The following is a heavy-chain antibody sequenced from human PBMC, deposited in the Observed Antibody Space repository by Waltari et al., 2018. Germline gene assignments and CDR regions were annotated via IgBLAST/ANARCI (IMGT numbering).Heavy chain of an antibody. CDR1: GTTFPTDE. CDR2: MNPLSENT. J-gene: IGHJ5*02. D-gene: IGHD3-16*01. V-gene: IGHV1-8*01. Sequence: QVQLVQSGAEVKEPGASVRVSCQSSGTTFPTDEINWVRQANGQGLEWMGWMNPLSENTGYAQKFQGRVIMTRDTSLTTAYMELSSLRFDDTAIYYCATARVERRRGSWFDPWGQGTLVTVSS. CDR3: ATARVERRRGSWFDP.